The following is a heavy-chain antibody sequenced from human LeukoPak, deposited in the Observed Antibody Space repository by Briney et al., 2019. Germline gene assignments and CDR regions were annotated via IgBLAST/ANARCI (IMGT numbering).Heavy chain of an antibody. CDR1: GYTFTSYY. Sequence: GASVTVSCTASGYTFTSYYMHWVRQAPGQGLEWMGIINPSGGSTSYAQKFQGRVTMTRDTSTSTVYMELSSLRSEDTAVYYCARREYQGEYFDYWGQGTLVTVSS. CDR2: INPSGGST. D-gene: IGHD3-10*01. V-gene: IGHV1-46*01. J-gene: IGHJ4*02. CDR3: ARREYQGEYFDY.